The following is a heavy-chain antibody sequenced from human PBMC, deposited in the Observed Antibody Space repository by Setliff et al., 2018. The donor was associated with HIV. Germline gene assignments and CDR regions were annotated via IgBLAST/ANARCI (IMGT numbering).Heavy chain of an antibody. J-gene: IGHJ4*02. D-gene: IGHD3-16*01. CDR3: ARDLGGAGPTTFNF. V-gene: IGHV3-74*01. CDR2: LSSDGSDT. CDR1: GFTFSASW. Sequence: GESLKISCAASGFTFSASWMHWVRQAPGKGLVWVSRLSSDGSDTRYADSVKGRFTISRDNAKNLLYLQMNSLRDEDSAVYYCARDLGGAGPTTFNFWGQGTLVTVSS.